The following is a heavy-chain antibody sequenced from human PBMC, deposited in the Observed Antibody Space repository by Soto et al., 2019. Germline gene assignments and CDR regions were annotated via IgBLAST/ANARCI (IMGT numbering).Heavy chain of an antibody. Sequence: GGSLRLSCAASGFTFRSYAMNWVRQPPGKGLEWVSSIDSTSSYIFYADSVKGRFTTSRDNAKNSLYLQMNSLRAEDTAVYYCTRRHQTNSKQYWGPGALLTV. J-gene: IGHJ4*02. V-gene: IGHV3-21*01. D-gene: IGHD4-4*01. CDR2: IDSTSSYI. CDR1: GFTFRSYA. CDR3: TRRHQTNSKQY.